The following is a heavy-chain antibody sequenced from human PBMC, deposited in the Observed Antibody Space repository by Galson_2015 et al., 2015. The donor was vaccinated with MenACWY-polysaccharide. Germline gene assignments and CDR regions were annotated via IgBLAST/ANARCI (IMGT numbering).Heavy chain of an antibody. D-gene: IGHD6-13*01. J-gene: IGHJ4*02. CDR2: SGSGGGL. V-gene: IGHV3-23*01. CDR1: GFSFSANG. CDR3: AKVGPRSSWTMGIDY. Sequence: SLRLSCAASGFSFSANGMSWVRQAPGRGLEWVSGSGSGGGLYYADSVKGRFTVSRDNSKHTPYLQMNNLRAEDTAVYYCAKVGPRSSWTMGIDYWGQGTLVTVSS.